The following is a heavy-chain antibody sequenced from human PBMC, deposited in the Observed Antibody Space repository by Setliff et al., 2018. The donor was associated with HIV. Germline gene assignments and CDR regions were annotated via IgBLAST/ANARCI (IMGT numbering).Heavy chain of an antibody. CDR1: GGSISSYY. CDR3: ARKGNWNYPYDY. Sequence: SETLSLTCTVSGGSISSYYWSWIRQPPGKGLEWIGYIHTSGSTNYNPSLKSRVTISEDTSKNQLSLKLRSVTAADTAVYYCARKGNWNYPYDYWGPGTLVTVSS. CDR2: IHTSGST. D-gene: IGHD1-7*01. V-gene: IGHV4-4*09. J-gene: IGHJ4*02.